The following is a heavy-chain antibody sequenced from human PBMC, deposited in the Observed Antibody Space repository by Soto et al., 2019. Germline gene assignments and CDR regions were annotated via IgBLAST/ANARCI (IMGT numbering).Heavy chain of an antibody. J-gene: IGHJ6*02. CDR3: ARQGPDRYDYYYYGMDV. CDR1: GGSISSSSYY. CDR2: IYYSGST. D-gene: IGHD3-9*01. V-gene: IGHV4-39*01. Sequence: QLQLQESGPGLVKPSETLSLTCTVSGGSISSSSYYWGWIRQPPGKGLEWIGRIYYSGSTYYNPSLKSRLPISVDTSQNQVALKLSSVTAADTAVYYCARQGPDRYDYYYYGMDVWGRGTTVAVSS.